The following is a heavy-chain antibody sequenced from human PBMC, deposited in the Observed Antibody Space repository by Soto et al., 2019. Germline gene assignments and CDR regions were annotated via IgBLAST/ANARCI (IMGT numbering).Heavy chain of an antibody. V-gene: IGHV4-39*07. CDR2: IYYSGST. J-gene: IGHJ4*02. CDR1: GGSISSSSYY. D-gene: IGHD2-2*01. CDR3: ARTGLGYCSSTSCYDFDY. Sequence: SATLSLTGTGSGGSISSSSYYWGWIRKPPGKGLEWIGSIYYSGSTNYNPSLKSRVTISVDTSKNQFSLKLSSVTAADTAVYYCARTGLGYCSSTSCYDFDYWGQGTLVTVSS.